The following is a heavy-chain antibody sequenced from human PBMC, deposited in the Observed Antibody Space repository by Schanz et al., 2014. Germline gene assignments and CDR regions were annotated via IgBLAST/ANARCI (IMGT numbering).Heavy chain of an antibody. V-gene: IGHV3-11*03. D-gene: IGHD6-19*01. J-gene: IGHJ4*02. CDR3: AASSGWHPSTDY. Sequence: ESGGGLVQPGGSLRLSCATSGFSLDIFAVSWVRQAPGKGLEWLSYISDSGTYTNYADSVKGRFTISRDNAKSSLYLQMNSLRVEDTAVYYCAASSGWHPSTDYWGQGTLXTVSS. CDR2: ISDSGTYT. CDR1: GFSLDIFA.